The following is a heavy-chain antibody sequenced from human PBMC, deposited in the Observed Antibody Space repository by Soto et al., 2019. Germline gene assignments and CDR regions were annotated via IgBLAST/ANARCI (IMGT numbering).Heavy chain of an antibody. J-gene: IGHJ6*02. CDR3: ARSGGYIVVVPAANASYSYYYYGMDV. CDR2: INHSGST. D-gene: IGHD2-2*01. Sequence: SETLSLTCAVYGGSFSGYYWSWIRQPPGKGLEWIGEINHSGSTNYNPSLKSRVTISVDTSKNQFSLKLSSVTAADTAVYYCARSGGYIVVVPAANASYSYYYYGMDVWGQGTTVTVSS. CDR1: GGSFSGYY. V-gene: IGHV4-34*01.